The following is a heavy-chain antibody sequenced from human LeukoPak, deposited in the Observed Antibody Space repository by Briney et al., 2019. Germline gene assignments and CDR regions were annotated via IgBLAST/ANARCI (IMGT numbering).Heavy chain of an antibody. J-gene: IGHJ4*02. Sequence: SETLSLTCTVSGGSISSSSYYWGWIRQPPGKGLEWIGSIYYSGSTYYNPSLKSRVTISVDTSKNQFSLKLSSVTAADTAVYCCARHSRYDSKHYFDYWGQGTLVTVS. V-gene: IGHV4-39*01. D-gene: IGHD3-22*01. CDR1: GGSISSSSYY. CDR2: IYYSGST. CDR3: ARHSRYDSKHYFDY.